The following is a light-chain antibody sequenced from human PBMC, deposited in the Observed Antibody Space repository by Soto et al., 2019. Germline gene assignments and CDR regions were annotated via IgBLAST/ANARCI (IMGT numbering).Light chain of an antibody. CDR3: QHYNSYSEA. CDR2: KAS. Sequence: DIQMTQSPSTLAGSLGDRVTITCGASQTISSSFAWYQQKPGKAPKLLIYKASTLKSGVPSRFRGSGSGTEFTLTISSLQPDDFAPYYCQHYNSYSEAFGQGTKVDIK. V-gene: IGKV1-5*03. CDR1: QTISSS. J-gene: IGKJ1*01.